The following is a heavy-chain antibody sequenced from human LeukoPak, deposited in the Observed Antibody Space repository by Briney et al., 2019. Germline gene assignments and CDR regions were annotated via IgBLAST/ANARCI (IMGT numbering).Heavy chain of an antibody. Sequence: AGGSLRLSCSASGFTFSSHVMTWVRQAPGQGLEWVSAISGSGDDTYYADSVKGRFTISRDNSKNTLYLQMNSLRAEDTAVYYCAKKEAMIRGVPYYYDFWGQGTLVTVSS. V-gene: IGHV3-23*01. CDR1: GFTFSSHV. J-gene: IGHJ4*02. D-gene: IGHD3-10*01. CDR2: ISGSGDDT. CDR3: AKKEAMIRGVPYYYDF.